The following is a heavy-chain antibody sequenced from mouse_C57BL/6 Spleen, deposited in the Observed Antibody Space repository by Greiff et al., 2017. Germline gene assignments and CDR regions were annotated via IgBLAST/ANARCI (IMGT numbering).Heavy chain of an antibody. CDR2: INPGNGGT. V-gene: IGHV1-53*01. D-gene: IGHD2-1*01. CDR3: ARYSYGNYDD. Sequence: VQLQQPGTELVKPGASVKLSCKASGYTFNSYWMYWVQQRPGQGLEWIGNINPGNGGTNYNAKFKSKATLTVDKASSTAYMQLRGLTSGDSAVYYCARYSYGNYDDWGQGTTLTVSS. J-gene: IGHJ2*01. CDR1: GYTFNSYW.